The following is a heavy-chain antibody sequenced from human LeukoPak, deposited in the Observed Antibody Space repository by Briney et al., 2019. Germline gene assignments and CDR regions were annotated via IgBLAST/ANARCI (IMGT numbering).Heavy chain of an antibody. J-gene: IGHJ5*02. D-gene: IGHD5-24*01. CDR3: ARAALAVDGYNLGT. CDR1: GFTFSSYW. Sequence: GGSLRLSCAASGFTFSSYWMHWVRQGPGKGLVWVVRINSDGSSTNYADSVRGRFTISRDNAKNTVYLQMNSLRVEDTAVYYCARAALAVDGYNLGTWGQGTLVTVSS. V-gene: IGHV3-74*01. CDR2: INSDGSST.